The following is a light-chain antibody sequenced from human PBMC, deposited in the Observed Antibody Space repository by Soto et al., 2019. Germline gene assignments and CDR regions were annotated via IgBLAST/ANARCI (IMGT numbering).Light chain of an antibody. Sequence: DIQMTQSPSFLSASVGDRVIITCRASQGIVNYLAWYQQKPGQAPQLLIYDASSSQSGVPSRFSGSGYGTEFTLTISSLQPEDFATYYCQQLHSYPQSFGPGTKLEI. CDR2: DAS. J-gene: IGKJ2*03. V-gene: IGKV1-9*01. CDR1: QGIVNY. CDR3: QQLHSYPQS.